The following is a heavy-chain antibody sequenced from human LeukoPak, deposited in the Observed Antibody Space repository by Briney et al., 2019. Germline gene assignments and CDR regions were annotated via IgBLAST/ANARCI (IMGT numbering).Heavy chain of an antibody. CDR2: ISSSSSYI. V-gene: IGHV3-21*04. D-gene: IGHD5-18*01. CDR3: AREGYSYGYNYYYGMDV. CDR1: GFTFSNAW. Sequence: GGSLRLSCAASGFTFSNAWMSWVRQAPGKGLEWVSSISSSSSYIYYADSVKGRFTISRDNAKNSLYLQMNSLRAEDTALYHCAREGYSYGYNYYYGMDVWGQGTTVTVSS. J-gene: IGHJ6*02.